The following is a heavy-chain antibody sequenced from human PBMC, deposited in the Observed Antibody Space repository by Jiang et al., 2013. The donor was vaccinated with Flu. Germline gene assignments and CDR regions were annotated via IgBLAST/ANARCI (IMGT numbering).Heavy chain of an antibody. Sequence: RTYYRSKWYNDYAVSVKSRITINPDTSKNQFSLQLNSVTPEDTAVYYCARVSWGSHNWGQGTLVTVSS. CDR2: TYYRSKWYN. J-gene: IGHJ4*02. V-gene: IGHV6-1*01. CDR3: ARVSWGSHN. D-gene: IGHD7-27*01.